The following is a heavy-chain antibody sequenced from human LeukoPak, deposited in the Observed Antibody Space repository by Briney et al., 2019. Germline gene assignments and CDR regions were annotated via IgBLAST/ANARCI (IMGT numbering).Heavy chain of an antibody. CDR1: GYTFTSYG. CDR3: ARDLGNYDSSGLGY. J-gene: IGHJ4*02. CDR2: ISAYNGNT. V-gene: IGHV1-18*01. D-gene: IGHD3-22*01. Sequence: ASVKVSCKASGYTFTSYGISWVRQAPGQGLEWMGWISAYNGNTNYAQKLQGRVTMTTDTSTSTAYMELRSLRSDDTAVYYCARDLGNYDSSGLGYWGQGTLVTVSS.